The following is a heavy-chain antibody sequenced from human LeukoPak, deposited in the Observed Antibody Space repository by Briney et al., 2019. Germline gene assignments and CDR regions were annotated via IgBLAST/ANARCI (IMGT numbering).Heavy chain of an antibody. CDR3: AGDSDIFDY. D-gene: IGHD2-21*02. J-gene: IGHJ4*02. V-gene: IGHV3-15*01. Sequence: GRSLRLSCAASGFTFSSYGMHWVRQAPGKGLEWVGRIKSKIDGGTTDYAAPVKGRFTISRDDSKNTLYLQMNSLKTEDTAVYYCAGDSDIFDYWGQGTLVTVSS. CDR2: IKSKIDGGTT. CDR1: GFTFSSYG.